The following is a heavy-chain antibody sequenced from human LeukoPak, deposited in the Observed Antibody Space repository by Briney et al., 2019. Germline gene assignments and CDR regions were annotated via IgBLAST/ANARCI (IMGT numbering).Heavy chain of an antibody. CDR2: ISSSGSTI. Sequence: LSLTCAVYGGSFSDYYMSWIRQAPGKGLEWVSYISSSGSTIYYADSVKGRFTISRDNAKNSLYLQMNSLRAEDTAVYYCARSLWFGEPLDYWGQGTLVTVSS. CDR1: GGSFSDYY. D-gene: IGHD3-10*01. V-gene: IGHV3-11*01. CDR3: ARSLWFGEPLDY. J-gene: IGHJ4*02.